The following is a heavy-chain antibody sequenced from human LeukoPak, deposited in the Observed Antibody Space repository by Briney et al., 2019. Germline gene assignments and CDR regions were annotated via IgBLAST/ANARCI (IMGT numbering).Heavy chain of an antibody. J-gene: IGHJ4*02. D-gene: IGHD3-10*01. CDR1: GGSISSYY. CDR2: IYYSGST. Sequence: SETLPLTCTVSGGSISSYYWSWIRQPPGKGLEWIGYIYYSGSTNYNPSLKSRVTISVDTSKNQFSLKLSSVTAADTAVYYCARSPDYYGSGSYYKRENYFDYWGQGTLVTVSS. V-gene: IGHV4-59*01. CDR3: ARSPDYYGSGSYYKRENYFDY.